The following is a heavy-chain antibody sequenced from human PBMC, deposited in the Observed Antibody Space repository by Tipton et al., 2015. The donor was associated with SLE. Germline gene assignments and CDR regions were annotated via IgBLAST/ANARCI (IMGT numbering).Heavy chain of an antibody. J-gene: IGHJ4*02. CDR3: ARTQGPAAFDY. Sequence: TLSLTCTVSGGSISSHYWSWIRQPPGKGLEWIGYIYYSGSTYYNPSLKSRVTISVDTSKNQFSLKLSSVTAADTAVYYCARTQGPAAFDYWGQGTLVTVSP. V-gene: IGHV4-59*11. D-gene: IGHD6-13*01. CDR2: IYYSGST. CDR1: GGSISSHY.